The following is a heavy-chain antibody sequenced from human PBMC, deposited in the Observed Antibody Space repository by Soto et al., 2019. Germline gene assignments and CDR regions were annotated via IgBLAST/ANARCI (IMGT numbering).Heavy chain of an antibody. J-gene: IGHJ4*02. V-gene: IGHV1-18*01. CDR3: ARGGTQIDY. D-gene: IGHD3-16*01. CDR1: VYTFTNFG. CDR2: ISAYNGNT. Sequence: QVQLVQSGAEVKKPGASVKVSCKASVYTFTNFGIRWVRQPPGQGLEWMGWISAYNGNTNYAQNFQGRVTMTTDTAKSSACMELRRLRSDDTAVFYCARGGTQIDYWGQGALGTVSS.